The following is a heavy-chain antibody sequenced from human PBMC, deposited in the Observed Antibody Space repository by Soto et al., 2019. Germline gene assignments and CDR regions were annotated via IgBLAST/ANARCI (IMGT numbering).Heavy chain of an antibody. Sequence: PGGSLRLSCAASGFTFSSYGMHWVRQAPGKGLEWVAVIWYDGSNKYYADSVKGRFTISRDNSKNTLYPQMNSLRAEDTAVYYCARDQIVVVPAAIHDDYYYYYMDVWGKGTTVTVSS. D-gene: IGHD2-2*01. CDR1: GFTFSSYG. CDR3: ARDQIVVVPAAIHDDYYYYYMDV. V-gene: IGHV3-33*01. J-gene: IGHJ6*03. CDR2: IWYDGSNK.